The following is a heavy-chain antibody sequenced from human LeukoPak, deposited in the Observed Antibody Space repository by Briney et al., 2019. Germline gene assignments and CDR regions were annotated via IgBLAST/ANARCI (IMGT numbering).Heavy chain of an antibody. V-gene: IGHV4-39*01. Sequence: SETLSLTCTVSGVSTTNGIYYSAWIRQSPGKGLEWVGSVHSVGSTYYNLCLRSRVTMSIDTSKNQFSLRLNSVTAADTAVYYCARHAEYNSGWHFYLDHWGQGILVTVSS. CDR2: VHSVGST. J-gene: IGHJ4*02. CDR1: GVSTTNGIYY. D-gene: IGHD6-19*01. CDR3: ARHAEYNSGWHFYLDH.